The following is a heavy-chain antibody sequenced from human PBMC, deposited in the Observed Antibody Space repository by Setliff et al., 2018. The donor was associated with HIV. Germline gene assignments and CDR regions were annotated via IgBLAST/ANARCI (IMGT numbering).Heavy chain of an antibody. J-gene: IGHJ6*03. Sequence: SETLSLTCTVSGYSISSGYYWGWIRQPPGKGLEWIGSIYHSGSTNYNPSLKSRVTISVDTSKNQFSLKLSSVTAADTAVYYCASEAWTSYRSSSGYYYYYMDVWGKGTTVTVSS. CDR1: GYSISSGYY. CDR2: IYHSGST. D-gene: IGHD6-6*01. V-gene: IGHV4-38-2*02. CDR3: ASEAWTSYRSSSGYYYYYMDV.